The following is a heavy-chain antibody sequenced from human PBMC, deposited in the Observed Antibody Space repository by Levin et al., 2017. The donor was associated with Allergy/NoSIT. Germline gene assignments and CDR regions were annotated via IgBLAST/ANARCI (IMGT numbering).Heavy chain of an antibody. D-gene: IGHD6-13*01. CDR1: GFTFSSYW. Sequence: LPGGSLRLSCAASGFTFSSYWMHWVRQAPGKGLVWVSRINSDGRSTNYVDSVKGRFTISRDNAKNTLCLQMDSLRAEDTAVYYCARGMGAAASNWFDPWGQGTLVTVSS. V-gene: IGHV3-74*01. CDR2: INSDGRST. J-gene: IGHJ5*02. CDR3: ARGMGAAASNWFDP.